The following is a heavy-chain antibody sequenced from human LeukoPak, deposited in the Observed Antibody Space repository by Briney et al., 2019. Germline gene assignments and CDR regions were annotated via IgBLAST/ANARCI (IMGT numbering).Heavy chain of an antibody. D-gene: IGHD4-17*01. CDR1: GGSLSSYY. CDR3: AATSTVTDAFDY. Sequence: SETLSLTCTVSGGSLSSYYWSWIWQPPGKGLEWIGYINYSGSTNYNPSLKSRVTISVDTSKNQFSLKLSSVTAADTAVYYCAATSTVTDAFDYWGQGTLVTVSS. J-gene: IGHJ4*02. CDR2: INYSGST. V-gene: IGHV4-59*01.